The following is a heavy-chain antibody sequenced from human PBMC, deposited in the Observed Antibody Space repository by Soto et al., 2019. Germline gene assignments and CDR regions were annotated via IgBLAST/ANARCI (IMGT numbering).Heavy chain of an antibody. Sequence: SVEVAFKASWGTLSMYAISWFLHSPGQGLEWMGGIIPIFGTANYAQKFQGRVTITADESTSTAYTELSSLRSEDTAVYYCARSWCHNGVCYTHLEYWGKRNLVTVS. CDR1: WGTLSMYA. J-gene: IGHJ4*02. CDR3: ARSWCHNGVCYTHLEY. V-gene: IGHV1-69*13. D-gene: IGHD2-8*01. CDR2: IIPIFGTA.